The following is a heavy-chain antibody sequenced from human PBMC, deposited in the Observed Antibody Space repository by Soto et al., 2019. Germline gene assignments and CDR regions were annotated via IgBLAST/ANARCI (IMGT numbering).Heavy chain of an antibody. CDR2: IYYSGST. CDR3: ATARPWGELRAGWFDP. D-gene: IGHD3-16*01. CDR1: GGSISSSSYY. Sequence: QLQLQESGPGLVKPSETLSLTCTVSGGSISSSSYYWDWIRQPPGKGLEWIGSIYYSGSTSYNPSLKSRVTISVDTSMNQFSLTLSSVTAADTAVYVCATARPWGELRAGWFDPWGQGTLVTVSS. J-gene: IGHJ5*02. V-gene: IGHV4-39*01.